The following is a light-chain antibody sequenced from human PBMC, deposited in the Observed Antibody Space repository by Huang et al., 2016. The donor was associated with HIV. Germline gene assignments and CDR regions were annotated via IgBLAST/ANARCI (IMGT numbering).Light chain of an antibody. CDR2: GAS. V-gene: IGKV3D-15*01. J-gene: IGKJ2*01. Sequence: EKVMTQSPATLSVSPGERATLSCRASQSVNSNLAWYQQKPGQAPRLLIFGASHRATGTPARFSGSGSGTEFTLTISSLQSEDFAAYYGQEYDNWPPMYTFGQGTKLEIK. CDR3: QEYDNWPPMYT. CDR1: QSVNSN.